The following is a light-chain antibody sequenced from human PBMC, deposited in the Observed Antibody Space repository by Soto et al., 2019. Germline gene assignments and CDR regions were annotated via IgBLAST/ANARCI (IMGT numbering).Light chain of an antibody. CDR2: GAS. CDR1: HSVSSY. V-gene: IGKV3D-15*01. CDR3: QQYNKWPAEIT. J-gene: IGKJ5*01. Sequence: EIVMTHSPATLSLSPGERATLSCSASHSVSSYLAWYQQKPGQAPRLLIYGASSRATGIPARFSGSGSGTEFTLTISSLQSEDSGVYYCQQYNKWPAEITFGQGTRLEIK.